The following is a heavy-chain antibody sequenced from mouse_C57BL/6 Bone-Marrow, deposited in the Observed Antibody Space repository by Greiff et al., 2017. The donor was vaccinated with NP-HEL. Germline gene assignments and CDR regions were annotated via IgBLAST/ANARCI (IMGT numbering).Heavy chain of an antibody. Sequence: VKLQESGAELVKPGASVKLSCKASGYTFTEYTIHWVKQRSGQGLEWIGWFYPGSGSIKYNEKFKDKATLTADKSSSTVYMELSRLTSDDSAVYFCARHEEGGYYGPWFAYWGQGTLVTVSA. V-gene: IGHV1-62-2*01. CDR2: FYPGSGSI. CDR1: GYTFTEYT. D-gene: IGHD1-1*01. J-gene: IGHJ3*01. CDR3: ARHEEGGYYGPWFAY.